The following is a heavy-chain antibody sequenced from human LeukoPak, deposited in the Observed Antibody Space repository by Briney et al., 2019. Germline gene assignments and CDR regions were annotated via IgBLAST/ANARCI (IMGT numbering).Heavy chain of an antibody. V-gene: IGHV1-18*01. CDR2: ISAYNGNT. CDR1: GYTFTSYG. D-gene: IGHD5-12*01. CDR3: ARLITYSNYYYYYYMDV. Sequence: ASVKVSCKASGYTFTSYGISWVQQAPGQGLEWMGWISAYNGNTNYAQKLQGRVTMTTDTSTSTAYMELRSLRSDDTAVYYCARLITYSNYYYYYYMDVWGKGTTVTISS. J-gene: IGHJ6*03.